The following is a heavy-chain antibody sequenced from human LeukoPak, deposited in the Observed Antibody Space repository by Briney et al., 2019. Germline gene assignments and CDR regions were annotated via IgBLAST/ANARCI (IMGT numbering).Heavy chain of an antibody. CDR3: AREGIQSYYFDY. CDR1: GFTFSSYA. J-gene: IGHJ4*02. CDR2: ISGSGGST. V-gene: IGHV3-23*01. Sequence: QTGGSLRLSCAASGFTFSSYAMSWVRQAPGKGLEWVSAISGSGGSTYYADSVKGRFTISRDNSKNTVYLQMNSLRAEDTAVYYCAREGIQSYYFDYWGQGTLVTVSS. D-gene: IGHD5-18*01.